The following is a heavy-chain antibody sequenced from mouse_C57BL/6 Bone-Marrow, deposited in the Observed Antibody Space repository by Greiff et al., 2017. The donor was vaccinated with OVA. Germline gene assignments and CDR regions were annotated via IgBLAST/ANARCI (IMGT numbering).Heavy chain of an antibody. CDR1: GFTFSSYA. D-gene: IGHD4-1*01. CDR2: ISDGGSYT. V-gene: IGHV5-4*03. CDR3: ARTGPYFDY. J-gene: IGHJ2*01. Sequence: EVMLVESGGGLVKPGGSLKLSCAASGFTFSSYAMSWVRQTPEKRLEWVATISDGGSYTYYPDNVKGRFTISRDNAKNNLYLQMSHLKSEDTAMYYCARTGPYFDYWGQGTTRTVSS.